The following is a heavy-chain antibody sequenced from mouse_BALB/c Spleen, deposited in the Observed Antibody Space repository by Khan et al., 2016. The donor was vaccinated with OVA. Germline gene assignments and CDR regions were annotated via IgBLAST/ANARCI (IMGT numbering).Heavy chain of an antibody. V-gene: IGHV3-2*02. D-gene: IGHD2-4*01. CDR2: ISSTGST. CDR1: GYSITNDYA. CDR3: ARSRYYNYGYALDY. J-gene: IGHJ4*01. Sequence: EVQLQESGPGLVKPSQSLSLTCTVTGYSITNDYAWNWIRQFPGNKLEWMGYISSTGSTSYNPSIKSRISITRDTSKNQFFRHLRAETSEDTATYCCARSRYYNYGYALDYWGRGTSVTVSS.